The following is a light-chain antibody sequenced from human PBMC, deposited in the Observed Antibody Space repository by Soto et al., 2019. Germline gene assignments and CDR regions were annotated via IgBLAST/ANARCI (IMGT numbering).Light chain of an antibody. CDR2: GAS. Sequence: EIVLTQSPGTRSLSPGERATLSCRASQSVSSSYLAWYQQKPGQAPRLLIYGASSRAPGIPDRFSGSGSGTDFTLTSSRLEPEVFAVYYCQQYGRSPRTFGQGTKVEIK. J-gene: IGKJ1*01. V-gene: IGKV3-20*01. CDR3: QQYGRSPRT. CDR1: QSVSSSY.